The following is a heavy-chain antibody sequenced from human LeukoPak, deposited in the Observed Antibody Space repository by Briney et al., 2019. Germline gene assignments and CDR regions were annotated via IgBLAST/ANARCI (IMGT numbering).Heavy chain of an antibody. CDR1: GFTFSDYY. D-gene: IGHD3-9*01. CDR2: ISSSVSTI. CDR3: ARDVYDILTGYEGGAYYFDY. J-gene: IGHJ4*02. Sequence: GGSLRLSCAASGFTFSDYYMSWVRQPPGKGLGWVSYISSSVSTIYYADSVKGRFTISRDNAKNSLYLQMNSLRAEDTAVYYCARDVYDILTGYEGGAYYFDYWGQGTLVTVSS. V-gene: IGHV3-11*04.